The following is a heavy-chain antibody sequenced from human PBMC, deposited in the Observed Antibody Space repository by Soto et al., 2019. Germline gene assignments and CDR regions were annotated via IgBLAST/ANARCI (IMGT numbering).Heavy chain of an antibody. CDR1: GGSVSSGRYY. CDR3: ARSGAGSGWL. D-gene: IGHD6-19*01. Sequence: QVQLQESGPGLVKPSETLSLTCTVSGGSVSSGRYYWSWSRQPPGKGPEWIGYIYYSGTTSYNSSLKSRVTISVDTSKNQFSLKLSSVTAADTAIYYCARSGAGSGWLGGQGTLVTVSS. V-gene: IGHV4-61*01. J-gene: IGHJ4*02. CDR2: IYYSGTT.